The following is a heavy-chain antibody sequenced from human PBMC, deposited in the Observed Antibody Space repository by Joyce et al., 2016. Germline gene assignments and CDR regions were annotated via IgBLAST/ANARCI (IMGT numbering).Heavy chain of an antibody. D-gene: IGHD3-22*01. CDR2: IIAHHSNT. CDR1: GYIFTTYG. Sequence: QVPLVQSGSEVKKPGASVEVSCKASGYIFTTYGISWVRQAPGKGFWWMGWIIAHHSNTKYAQKFQGRVTMTIDTSTSTAYMELESLSSDDTAVYYCARDIHYYNSSGYYWGAFDIWGQGTMVSVSS. J-gene: IGHJ3*02. V-gene: IGHV1-18*01. CDR3: ARDIHYYNSSGYYWGAFDI.